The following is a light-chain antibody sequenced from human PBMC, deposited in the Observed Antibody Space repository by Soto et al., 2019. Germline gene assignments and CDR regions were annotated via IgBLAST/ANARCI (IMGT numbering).Light chain of an antibody. V-gene: IGKV3D-15*01. CDR2: GAS. CDR1: QSVSSN. CDR3: QQYHNWPIT. Sequence: EIVLTQSPGTLSLSPGERVTLSCSASQSVSSNFLAWYQQKPGQAPRLLIYGASNRAAGIPDRFSGSGSGTEFTLTISSLQSEDFAVYYCQQYHNWPITFGQGTRLEIK. J-gene: IGKJ5*01.